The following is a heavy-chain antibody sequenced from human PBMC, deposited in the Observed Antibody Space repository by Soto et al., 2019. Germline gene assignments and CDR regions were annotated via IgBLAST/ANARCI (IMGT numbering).Heavy chain of an antibody. J-gene: IGHJ5*02. CDR1: GFSLSTSGMC. CDR2: IDWDDDK. Sequence: GSGPTLVNPTQTPTLTCTFSGFSLSTSGMCVSWIRQPPGKALEWLALIDWDDDKYYSTSLKTRLTISKDTSKNQVVLTMTNMDPVDTATYYCARTTFNPMVRGVGWFDPWGQGTLVTVSS. D-gene: IGHD3-10*01. V-gene: IGHV2-70*01. CDR3: ARTTFNPMVRGVGWFDP.